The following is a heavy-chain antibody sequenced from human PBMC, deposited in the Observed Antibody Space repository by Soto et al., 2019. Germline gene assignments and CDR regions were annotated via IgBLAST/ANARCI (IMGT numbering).Heavy chain of an antibody. CDR2: ISHRSATT. CDR1: GFTFSIYA. CDR3: ARQIVELIPSFDH. J-gene: IGHJ4*02. D-gene: IGHD3-22*01. Sequence: GGSLRLSCAASGFTFSIYAMSWVRQAPGKGLEWVSAISHRSATTYYADSVKGRFTVSRDNSKNTLYLQMNSLRAEDTAVYYCARQIVELIPSFDHWGQGSLVTXSS. V-gene: IGHV3-23*01.